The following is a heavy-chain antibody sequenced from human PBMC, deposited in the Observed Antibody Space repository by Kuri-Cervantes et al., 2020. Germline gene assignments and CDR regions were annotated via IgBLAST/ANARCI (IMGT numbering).Heavy chain of an antibody. J-gene: IGHJ6*03. CDR3: ARHGYYYYYMDV. D-gene: IGHD4-17*01. CDR2: IYHSGST. Sequence: SETLSLTCVVSGDSISSNNWWSWVRQPPGKGLEWIGEIYHSGSTNYNPSLKSRVTISVDTSKNQFSLKLSSVTAADTAVYYCARHGYYYYYMDVWGKGTTVTVSS. CDR1: GDSISSNNW. V-gene: IGHV4-4*02.